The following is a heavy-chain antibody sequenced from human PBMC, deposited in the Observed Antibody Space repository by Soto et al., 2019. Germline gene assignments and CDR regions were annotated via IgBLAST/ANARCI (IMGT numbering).Heavy chain of an antibody. CDR1: GGSISSGDYY. CDR2: IYYSGST. V-gene: IGHV4-30-4*01. Sequence: QVQLQESGPGLVKPSQTLSLTYTVSGGSISSGDYYWSWIRQPPGKGLEWIGYIYYSGSTYYNPSLKSRVTISVDTSKNQFSLKLSSVTAADTAVYYCARELADSNYVRASDYWGQGTLVTVSS. D-gene: IGHD4-4*01. CDR3: ARELADSNYVRASDY. J-gene: IGHJ4*02.